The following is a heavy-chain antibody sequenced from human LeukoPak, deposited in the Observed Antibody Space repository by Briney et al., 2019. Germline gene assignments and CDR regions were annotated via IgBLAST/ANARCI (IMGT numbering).Heavy chain of an antibody. Sequence: GGSLRLSCSASGFTFSSFAMTWVRQAPGKGLEWVSSITGNHGPTYNTDSVKGRFTISRDNSQNTLYLQMNSLRAEDTAVYYCTKDPNGDYVGAFDPWGQGTLVTVSS. CDR2: ITGNHGPT. J-gene: IGHJ5*02. D-gene: IGHD4-17*01. CDR1: GFTFSSFA. CDR3: TKDPNGDYVGAFDP. V-gene: IGHV3-23*01.